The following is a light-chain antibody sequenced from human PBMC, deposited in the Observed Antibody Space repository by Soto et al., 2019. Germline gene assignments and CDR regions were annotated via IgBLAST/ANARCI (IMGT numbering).Light chain of an antibody. CDR2: DAS. CDR1: QSVSSY. Sequence: EIVLTQSPATLSLSPGERDTLSCRASQSVSSYLAWYQQKPGQAPRLLIYDASKRATGIPARFSGSGSGTDSTLTITSLEPADYAVYYCQQRSNWPPSYTVDQGTKLEIK. V-gene: IGKV3-11*01. J-gene: IGKJ2*01. CDR3: QQRSNWPPSYT.